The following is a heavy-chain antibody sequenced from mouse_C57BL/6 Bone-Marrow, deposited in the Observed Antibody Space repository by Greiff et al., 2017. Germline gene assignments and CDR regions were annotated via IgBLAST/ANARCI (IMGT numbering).Heavy chain of an antibody. Sequence: VKVVESGPGLVAPSQSLSITCTVSGFSLTSYGVDWVRQSPGKGLEWLGVIWGVGSTNYNSALKSRLSISKDNSKSQVFLKMNSLQTDDTAMYYCARGGPPTDYAMDYWGQGTSVTVSS. CDR1: GFSLTSYG. V-gene: IGHV2-6*01. CDR3: ARGGPPTDYAMDY. J-gene: IGHJ4*01. CDR2: IWGVGST.